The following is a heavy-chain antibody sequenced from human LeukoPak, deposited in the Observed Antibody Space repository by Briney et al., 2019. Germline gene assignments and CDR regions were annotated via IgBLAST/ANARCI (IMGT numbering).Heavy chain of an antibody. CDR3: AKDHGEYYYYGMDV. CDR2: ISWNSGSI. V-gene: IGHV3-9*01. Sequence: SGGSLRLSCAASGLTFDDYATQWVRHAPGKGLERVSGISWNSGSIGYAVSVKSRLTISRDNAKNSLYLQVNSLRAEDPALYYCAKDHGEYYYYGMDVWGQGTTVTVS. J-gene: IGHJ6*02. CDR1: GLTFDDYA.